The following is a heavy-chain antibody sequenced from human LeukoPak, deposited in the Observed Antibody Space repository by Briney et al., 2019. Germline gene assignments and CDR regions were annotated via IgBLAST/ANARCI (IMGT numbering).Heavy chain of an antibody. V-gene: IGHV5-51*01. J-gene: IGHJ4*02. CDR1: GYSFTSYW. Sequence: GESLKFSCKGSGYSFTSYWIGWVRQMPGKGLEWMGIIYPGDSDTRYSPSFQGQVTISADKSISTAYLQWSSLKASDTAMYYCARLPSPYYYDSKTFDYWGQGTLVTVSS. D-gene: IGHD3-22*01. CDR3: ARLPSPYYYDSKTFDY. CDR2: IYPGDSDT.